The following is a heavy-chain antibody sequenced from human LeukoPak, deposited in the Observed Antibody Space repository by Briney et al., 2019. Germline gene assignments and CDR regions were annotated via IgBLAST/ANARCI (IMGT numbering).Heavy chain of an antibody. D-gene: IGHD5-12*01. V-gene: IGHV4-4*07. J-gene: IGHJ6*03. CDR2: IYSSGRT. Sequence: SETLSLTCTISGGSLGDFFWSWIRQPAGKGLEWIGRIYSSGRTNYNPSLQSRLTISVDKSKSEFSLRLRSVTAADTAVYYCARGGYVLRFVECPPPRGDDFDYYMAVSGKGTTVTVSS. CDR1: GGSLGDFF. CDR3: ARGGYVLRFVECPPPRGDDFDYYMAV.